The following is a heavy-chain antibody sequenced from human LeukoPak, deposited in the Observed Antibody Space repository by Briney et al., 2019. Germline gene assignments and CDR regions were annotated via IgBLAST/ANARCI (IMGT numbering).Heavy chain of an antibody. J-gene: IGHJ4*02. CDR1: GFTFSTYS. V-gene: IGHV3-21*04. D-gene: IGHD3/OR15-3a*01. CDR2: ISSSSSYM. CDR3: ARDQYDTWSRRGNFDS. Sequence: GGSLRLSCEASGFTFSTYSMNWVRQAPGKGLEWVSSISSSSSYMYYADSLKGRFTIPRDNTKNSLYLQMNSLRAEDTAVFYCARDQYDTWSRRGNFDSWGQGTLVIVSS.